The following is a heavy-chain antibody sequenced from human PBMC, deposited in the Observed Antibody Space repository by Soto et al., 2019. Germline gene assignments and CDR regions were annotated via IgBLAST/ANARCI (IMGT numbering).Heavy chain of an antibody. CDR1: GYTFTGYY. D-gene: IGHD6-13*01. Sequence: ASVKVSCKASGYTFTGYYMHWVRQAPGQGLEWMGWINPNSGGTNYAQKFQGWVTMTRDTSISTAYMELSRLRSDDTAVYYCARDGVLGSHADSSSFRYYDYGMDVWGQ. V-gene: IGHV1-2*04. CDR3: ARDGVLGSHADSSSFRYYDYGMDV. J-gene: IGHJ6*02. CDR2: INPNSGGT.